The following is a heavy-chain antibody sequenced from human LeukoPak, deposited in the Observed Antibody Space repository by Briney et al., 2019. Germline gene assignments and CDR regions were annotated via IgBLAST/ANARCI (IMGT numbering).Heavy chain of an antibody. CDR1: GGSISSYY. V-gene: IGHV4-59*01. CDR2: IYYSGSA. J-gene: IGHJ5*02. CDR3: ARAYYDFWSGYYLTNNWFDP. D-gene: IGHD3-3*01. Sequence: SGPTLVKPSETLSLTCTVSGGSISSYYWSWLRQPPGKGLEWIGYIYYSGSANYNPSLKSRVTISVDTSKNQFSLKLSSVTAADTAVYYCARAYYDFWSGYYLTNNWFDPWGQGTLVTVSS.